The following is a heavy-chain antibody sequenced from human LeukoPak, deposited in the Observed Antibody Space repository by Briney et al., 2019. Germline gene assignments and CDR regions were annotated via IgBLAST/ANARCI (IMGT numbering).Heavy chain of an antibody. CDR1: GGSISSSSYY. CDR3: ARGRFTYYDSLAPFDY. CDR2: IYYSGST. J-gene: IGHJ4*02. V-gene: IGHV4-39*01. Sequence: SETLSLTCSVSGGSISSSSYYWGWIRQPPGKGLEWIGSIYYSGSTYYNPSLKSRVTISVDTSKNQFSLKLSSVTAADTAVYYCARGRFTYYDSLAPFDYWGQGTLVTVSS. D-gene: IGHD3-22*01.